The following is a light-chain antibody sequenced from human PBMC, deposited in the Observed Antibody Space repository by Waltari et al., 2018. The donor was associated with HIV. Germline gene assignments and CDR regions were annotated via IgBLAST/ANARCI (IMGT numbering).Light chain of an antibody. J-gene: IGKJ4*02. Sequence: DIVMTQSPATLSVSPGERVTLSCRASQSISGNLAWYQQRRGQAPRLLIYGSSTRASGLPARCSGSGSGQEFSLTTSSLQSEDFAIYYCQQYNSCLRTFGEGTKLEI. V-gene: IGKV3-15*01. CDR2: GSS. CDR3: QQYNSCLRT. CDR1: QSISGN.